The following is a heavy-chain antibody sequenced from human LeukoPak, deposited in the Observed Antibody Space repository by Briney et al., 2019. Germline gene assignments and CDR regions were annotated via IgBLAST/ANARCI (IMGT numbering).Heavy chain of an antibody. J-gene: IGHJ4*02. CDR2: ISSSSSTI. CDR1: GFTFSSYS. CDR3: ARDRWDYGDHGVFDY. V-gene: IGHV3-48*02. D-gene: IGHD4-17*01. Sequence: QAGGSLRLSCAASGFTFSSYSMNWVRQAPGKGLEWVSYISSSSSTIYYADSVKGRFTISRDNAKNSLYLQMNSLRDEDTAVYYCARDRWDYGDHGVFDYWGQGTLVTVSS.